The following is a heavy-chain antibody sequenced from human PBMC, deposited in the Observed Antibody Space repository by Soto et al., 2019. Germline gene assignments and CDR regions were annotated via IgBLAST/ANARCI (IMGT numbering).Heavy chain of an antibody. Sequence: GGSLRLSCAASGFTFSSYAMSWVRQAPGKGLEWVSAISGSGGSTYYADSVKGRFTISRDNSKNTLYLQMNSLRAEDTAVYYCAKDRDCTNGVCYQFYYYGMDVWGQGTTVTVSS. D-gene: IGHD2-8*01. CDR1: GFTFSSYA. J-gene: IGHJ6*02. CDR3: AKDRDCTNGVCYQFYYYGMDV. V-gene: IGHV3-23*01. CDR2: ISGSGGST.